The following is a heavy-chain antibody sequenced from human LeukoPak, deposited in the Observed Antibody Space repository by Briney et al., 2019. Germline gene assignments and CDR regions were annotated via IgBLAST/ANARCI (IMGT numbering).Heavy chain of an antibody. CDR1: GGTFSSYA. Sequence: GASVKVSCKASGGTFSSYAISWVRQAPGQGLEWMGGFDPEDGETIYAQKFQGRVTMTEDTSTDTAYMELSSLRSEDTAVYYCATGSSSNFDYWGQGTLVTVSS. J-gene: IGHJ4*02. CDR2: FDPEDGET. V-gene: IGHV1-24*01. CDR3: ATGSSSNFDY.